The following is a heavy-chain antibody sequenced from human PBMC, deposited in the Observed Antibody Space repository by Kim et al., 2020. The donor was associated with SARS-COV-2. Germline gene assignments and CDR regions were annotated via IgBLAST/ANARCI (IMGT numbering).Heavy chain of an antibody. CDR3: TTVSMR. J-gene: IGHJ4*02. V-gene: IGHV3-15*01. Sequence: GGSLRLSCAVSGIPFSDAWFNWVRQAPGKGLEWLGRVKSKSDGGTSDLAASVKGRFAISRDDSKSTLFLLMNSLRTDDSAVYYCTTVSMRWGQGTRVTVS. CDR1: GIPFSDAW. CDR2: VKSKSDGGTS. D-gene: IGHD2-2*01.